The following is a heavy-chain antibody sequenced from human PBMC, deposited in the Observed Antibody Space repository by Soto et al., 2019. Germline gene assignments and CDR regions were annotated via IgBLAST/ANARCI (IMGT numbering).Heavy chain of an antibody. D-gene: IGHD3-22*01. Sequence: GGSLRLSCAASGFTFSDYYMSWIRQSPGKGLEWVSYISGGGGSTISYADSVKGRFTISRDNDQNSLYLQMNSLRAEDKTVYYCERVRGYYDSSGFDYWGRGALVTVSA. CDR1: GFTFSDYY. CDR2: ISGGGGSTI. CDR3: ERVRGYYDSSGFDY. J-gene: IGHJ4*02. V-gene: IGHV3-11*01.